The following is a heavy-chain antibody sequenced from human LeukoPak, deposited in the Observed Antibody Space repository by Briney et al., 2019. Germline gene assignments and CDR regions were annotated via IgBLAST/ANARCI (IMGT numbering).Heavy chain of an antibody. V-gene: IGHV3-30*14. J-gene: IGHJ4*02. CDR2: ISYDGDNK. D-gene: IGHD6-19*01. CDR1: GFSFTSHA. Sequence: PGRSLRLSCAPSGFSFTSHALDCVRQAPGKGREWVAVISYDGDNKYYADSVKGRFTISRDKSKNTLYLQMNSLRAEDTAVYYCARGSANSGWYLIDYWGQGTLVTVSS. CDR3: ARGSANSGWYLIDY.